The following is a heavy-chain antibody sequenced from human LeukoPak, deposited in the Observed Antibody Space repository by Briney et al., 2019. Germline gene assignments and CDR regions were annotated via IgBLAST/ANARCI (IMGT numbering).Heavy chain of an antibody. CDR2: IYYSGST. V-gene: IGHV4-39*01. CDR1: GGSISSSAYY. CDR3: ASVRRGFGESSKYYSYYYMDV. D-gene: IGHD3-10*01. Sequence: TSETLSLTCTVTGGSISSSAYYWGWIRQPPGKGLEWIGNIYYSGSTYYNPSLKSRVTISVDTSMSEFSLKLSAVTAADTAIYYCASVRRGFGESSKYYSYYYMDVWGNGTTVTVSS. J-gene: IGHJ6*03.